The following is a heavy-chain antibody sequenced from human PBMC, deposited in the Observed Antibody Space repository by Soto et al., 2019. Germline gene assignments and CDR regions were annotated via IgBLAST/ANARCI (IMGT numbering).Heavy chain of an antibody. Sequence: ASVKVSCKASGGTFSSYAISWVRQAPGQGLEWMGGIIPIFGTANYAQKFQGRVTITADESTSTAYMELSSLRSEDTAVYYCARDPSIAAQGDWFDPWGQGTLVTVSS. J-gene: IGHJ5*02. CDR1: GGTFSSYA. CDR3: ARDPSIAAQGDWFDP. V-gene: IGHV1-69*13. CDR2: IIPIFGTA. D-gene: IGHD6-6*01.